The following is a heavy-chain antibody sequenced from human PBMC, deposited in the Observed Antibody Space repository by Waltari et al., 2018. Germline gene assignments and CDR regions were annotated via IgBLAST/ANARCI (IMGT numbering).Heavy chain of an antibody. CDR1: SSA. J-gene: IGHJ6*03. V-gene: IGHV1-18*01. Sequence: QVQVVQSGAEVEKPGASVKVSCTTSSSALSWVRQAPGQGLEWMGWISVHSGATNYAQNFRDRVIMTADTSTRTAYLEVRNLRSDDTAVYYSARDSNHWDPRYMDVWGKGTTVTVSS. CDR3: ARDSNHWDPRYMDV. CDR2: ISVHSGAT. D-gene: IGHD1-26*01.